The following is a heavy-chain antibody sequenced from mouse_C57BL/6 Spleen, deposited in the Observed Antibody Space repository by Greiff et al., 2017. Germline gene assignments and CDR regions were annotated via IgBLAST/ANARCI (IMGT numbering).Heavy chain of an antibody. CDR2: IYPGSGST. CDR1: GYTFTSYW. J-gene: IGHJ3*01. Sequence: QVQLQQPGAELVKPGASVKMSCKASGYTFTSYWITWVKQRPGQGLEWIGDIYPGSGSTNYNEKFKSKATLTVDTSSSTAYMQLSSLTSEDSAVYYGARWHYGSSPGFAYWGQGTLVTVSA. CDR3: ARWHYGSSPGFAY. V-gene: IGHV1-55*01. D-gene: IGHD1-1*01.